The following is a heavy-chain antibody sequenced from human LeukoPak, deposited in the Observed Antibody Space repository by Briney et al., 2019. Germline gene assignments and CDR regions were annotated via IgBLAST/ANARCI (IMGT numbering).Heavy chain of an antibody. Sequence: YPGGSLRLSCAASGFTFSSYAMSWVRQAPGKGLEWVSSISGTGGRTYSADSVKGRFTISRDNSKNTLYLQMKNLRVEHTAVYYCAKGLHGGVGYGVDVWGQGTTVSVSS. V-gene: IGHV3-23*01. CDR2: ISGTGGRT. D-gene: IGHD3-16*01. J-gene: IGHJ6*02. CDR1: GFTFSSYA. CDR3: AKGLHGGVGYGVDV.